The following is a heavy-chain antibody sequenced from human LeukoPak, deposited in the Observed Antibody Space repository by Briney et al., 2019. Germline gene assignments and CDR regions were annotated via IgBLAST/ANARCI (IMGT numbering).Heavy chain of an antibody. CDR3: ARTTVSTTYFDY. D-gene: IGHD4-17*01. Sequence: GESLRISCKASGYTFTSYWIGWVRQMPGKGLEWMAIINPGDSDTRYSPSFQGQVTISADKSLNTAYLQWNSLEASDTAMYYCARTTVSTTYFDYWGQGSLVTVSS. V-gene: IGHV5-51*01. CDR1: GYTFTSYW. J-gene: IGHJ4*02. CDR2: INPGDSDT.